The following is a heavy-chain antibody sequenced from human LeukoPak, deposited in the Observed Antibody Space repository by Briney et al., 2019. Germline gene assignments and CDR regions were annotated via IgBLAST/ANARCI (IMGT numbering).Heavy chain of an antibody. J-gene: IGHJ4*02. V-gene: IGHV4-34*01. CDR3: ARSIRRDGYNFDY. Sequence: KSSETLSLTCAVYGGSFSGYYWSWIRQPPRKGLEWIGEINHSGSTNYNPSLKSRVTISVDTSKNQFSLKLSSVTAADTAVYYCARSIRRDGYNFDYWGQGTLVTVSS. D-gene: IGHD5-24*01. CDR2: INHSGST. CDR1: GGSFSGYY.